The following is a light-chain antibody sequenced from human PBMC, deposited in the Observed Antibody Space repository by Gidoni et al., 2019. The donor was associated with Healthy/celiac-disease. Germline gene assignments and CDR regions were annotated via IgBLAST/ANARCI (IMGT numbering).Light chain of an antibody. CDR3: QQYNSYSLT. CDR2: KAS. CDR1: QSISSW. Sequence: IQITQSPSTLPASVGDRVTITCRASQSISSWLAWYQQKPGKAPKLLIYKASSLESGVPSRFSGSGSGTEFTLTISSLQPDDFATYYCQQYNSYSLTFGGGTKVEIK. J-gene: IGKJ4*01. V-gene: IGKV1-5*03.